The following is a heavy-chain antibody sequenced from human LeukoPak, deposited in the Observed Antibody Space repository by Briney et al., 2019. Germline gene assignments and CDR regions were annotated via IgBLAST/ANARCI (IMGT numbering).Heavy chain of an antibody. Sequence: PGGSLRLSCAASGLTFSSHWMHWVRQAPGKGLEWVSSISSSSSYIYYADSVKGRFTISRDNAKNSLYLQMNSLRAEDTAVYYCARDDCSGGSCYWIHWGQGTLVTVSS. J-gene: IGHJ4*02. D-gene: IGHD2-15*01. CDR1: GLTFSSHW. CDR3: ARDDCSGGSCYWIH. V-gene: IGHV3-21*01. CDR2: ISSSSSYI.